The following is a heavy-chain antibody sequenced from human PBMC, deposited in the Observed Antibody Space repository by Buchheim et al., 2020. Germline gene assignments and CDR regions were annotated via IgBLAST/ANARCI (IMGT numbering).Heavy chain of an antibody. CDR2: IRGGGSPI. D-gene: IGHD5-12*01. J-gene: IGHJ6*02. CDR3: VRGGYPYYGLDV. CDR1: GFIFSSYE. Sequence: EVQLVESGGGLVQPGGSLRLSCAASGFIFSSYEMNWVRQAPGKGLEWISYIRGGGSPIYYTESVKGRFITSRDNSRNSLYLQMNSLRAEDTAVYFCVRGGYPYYGLDVWGQGTT. V-gene: IGHV3-48*03.